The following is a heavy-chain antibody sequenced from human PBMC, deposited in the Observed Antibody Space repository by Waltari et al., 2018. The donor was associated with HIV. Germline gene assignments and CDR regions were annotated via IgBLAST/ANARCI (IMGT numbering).Heavy chain of an antibody. D-gene: IGHD3-10*01. CDR2: IYYSGST. V-gene: IGHV4-59*08. CDR1: GGSISSYY. J-gene: IGHJ5*02. CDR3: ARSGGKGLGWFDP. Sequence: QVQLQESGPGLVKPSETLSLTCTVSGGSISSYYWSWIRQPPGKGLEWIGYIYYSGSTNYNPSLKSRVTISVDTSKNQFSLKLSSVTAADTAVYYCARSGGKGLGWFDPWGQGTLVTVSS.